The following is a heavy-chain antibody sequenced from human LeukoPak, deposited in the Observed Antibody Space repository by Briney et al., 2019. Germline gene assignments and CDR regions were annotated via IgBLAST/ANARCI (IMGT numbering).Heavy chain of an antibody. D-gene: IGHD2-21*02. V-gene: IGHV3-23*01. CDR1: GFTFSSYA. CDR3: AKNSPRYCGGDCPLDY. J-gene: IGHJ4*02. CDR2: ITGSGGST. Sequence: GGSLRLSCAASGFTFSSYAMSWVRQTPGKGLEWVSAITGSGGSTYYADSVKGRFTISRDNSKNMLYLQMNSLRAEDTAVYYCAKNSPRYCGGDCPLDYWGQGTLVTVSS.